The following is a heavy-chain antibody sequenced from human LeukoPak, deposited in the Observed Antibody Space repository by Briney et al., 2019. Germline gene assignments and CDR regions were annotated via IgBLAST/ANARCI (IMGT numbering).Heavy chain of an antibody. Sequence: SETLSLTCTVSGGSISSYYWSWIRQTAGKGLEWIGHIYSSGRTIYNSSLKSRVTMSVDTSKNQISLKLSSVTAGDTAVYYCARDLEWSINDYYFYYYMDVWGKGTTVTVSS. J-gene: IGHJ6*03. CDR2: IYSSGRT. CDR3: ARDLEWSINDYYFYYYMDV. D-gene: IGHD3-3*01. V-gene: IGHV4-4*07. CDR1: GGSISSYY.